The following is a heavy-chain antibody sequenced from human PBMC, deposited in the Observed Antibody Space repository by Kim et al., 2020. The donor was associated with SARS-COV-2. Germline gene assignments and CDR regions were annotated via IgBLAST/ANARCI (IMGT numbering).Heavy chain of an antibody. J-gene: IGHJ4*02. V-gene: IGHV1-69*04. CDR3: ASHYGSGSYWGFDY. CDR2: IIPILGIA. Sequence: SVKVSCKASGGTFSSYAISWVRQAPGQGLEWMGRIIPILGIANYAQKFQGRVTITADKSTSTAYMELSSLRSEDTAVYYCASHYGSGSYWGFDYWGQGTLVTVSS. CDR1: GGTFSSYA. D-gene: IGHD3-10*01.